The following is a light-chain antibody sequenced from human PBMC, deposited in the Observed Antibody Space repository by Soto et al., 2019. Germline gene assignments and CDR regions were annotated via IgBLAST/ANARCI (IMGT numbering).Light chain of an antibody. J-gene: IGKJ1*01. Sequence: DIQMTQSPSSLSASVGDRVTITCRASQGISNYLAWYQQKPGKVPKLLIYAASTLQSGVPSRFSGSGSGTDFTLTISSLQPEDVATYYCQKYNSAPPWTFGKGTKVEIK. V-gene: IGKV1-27*01. CDR1: QGISNY. CDR2: AAS. CDR3: QKYNSAPPWT.